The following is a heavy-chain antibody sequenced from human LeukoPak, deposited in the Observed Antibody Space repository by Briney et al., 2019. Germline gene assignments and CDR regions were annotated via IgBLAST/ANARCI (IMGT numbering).Heavy chain of an antibody. J-gene: IGHJ4*02. Sequence: TGGSLRLSCAVSGFTFRSYAMHWVRQAPGKGLEWVSGISGSGGNTYYADSLKGRFTISRDNSKNTLYLQMNSLSVEDTAIYYCAKGVAMSDVARHWGPGTLVTVSS. CDR2: ISGSGGNT. V-gene: IGHV3-23*01. CDR3: AKGVAMSDVARH. D-gene: IGHD6-19*01. CDR1: GFTFRSYA.